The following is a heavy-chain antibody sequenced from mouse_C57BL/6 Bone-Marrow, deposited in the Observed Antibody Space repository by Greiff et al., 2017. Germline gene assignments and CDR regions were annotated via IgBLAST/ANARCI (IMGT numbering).Heavy chain of an antibody. CDR3: ARHGGSERFAY. CDR2: ISNLAYSI. D-gene: IGHD3-2*02. V-gene: IGHV5-15*01. Sequence: EVQGVESGGGLVQPGGSLKLSCAASGFTFSDYGMAWVRQAPRKGPEWVAFISNLAYSIYYADTVTGRFTISRENAKNTLYLEMSSLRSEDTAMYYCARHGGSERFAYWGQGTLVTVSA. CDR1: GFTFSDYG. J-gene: IGHJ3*01.